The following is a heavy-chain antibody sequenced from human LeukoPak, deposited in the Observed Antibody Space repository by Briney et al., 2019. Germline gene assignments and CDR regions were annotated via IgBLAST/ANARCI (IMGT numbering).Heavy chain of an antibody. CDR1: GGSISSDVNY. CDR3: ARSPGYFFDY. Sequence: SETLSLTCTVSGGSISSDVNYWSWIRQHPGKGLEWIGYIYSSGTTYYNPSLKSRGTISVDTSKNQFSLKLTSVTAADAALYYCARSPGYFFDYWGQGILVTVSS. CDR2: IYSSGTT. D-gene: IGHD6-13*01. V-gene: IGHV4-31*03. J-gene: IGHJ4*02.